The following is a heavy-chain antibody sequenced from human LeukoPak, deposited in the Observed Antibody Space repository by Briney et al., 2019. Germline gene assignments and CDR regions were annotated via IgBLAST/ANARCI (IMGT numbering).Heavy chain of an antibody. CDR2: IIPIFGTA. Sequence: SVKVSCKAFGYTFSTYGIIWVRQAPGQGLEWMGGIIPIFGTANYAQKFQGRVTITADESTSTAYMELSSLRSEDTAVYYCASGYSYGYYPYYYYYYMDVWGKGTTVTISS. J-gene: IGHJ6*03. V-gene: IGHV1-69*13. D-gene: IGHD5-18*01. CDR3: ASGYSYGYYPYYYYYYMDV. CDR1: GYTFSTYG.